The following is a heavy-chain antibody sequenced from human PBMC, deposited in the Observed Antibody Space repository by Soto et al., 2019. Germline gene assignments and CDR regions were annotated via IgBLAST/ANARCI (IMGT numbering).Heavy chain of an antibody. CDR3: AKARGYSYCQNNWFDP. V-gene: IGHV3-23*01. J-gene: IGHJ5*02. CDR2: ISGSGGST. D-gene: IGHD5-18*01. CDR1: GFTFSSYA. Sequence: EVQLLESGGGLVQPGGSLRLSCAASGFTFSSYAMSWVRQAPGKGLEWVSAISGSGGSTYYADSVKGRFTISRDNSKNTLYLQMNSLRAEDTAVYYCAKARGYSYCQNNWFDPWGQGTLVTVSS.